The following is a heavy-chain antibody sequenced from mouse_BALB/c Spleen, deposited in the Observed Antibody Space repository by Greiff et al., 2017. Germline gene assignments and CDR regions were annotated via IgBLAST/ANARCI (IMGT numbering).Heavy chain of an antibody. CDR1: GFSLTSYG. CDR2: IWAGGST. CDR3: AREGENYYGSSSYFDY. V-gene: IGHV2-9*02. J-gene: IGHJ2*01. Sequence: QVQLQQSGPGLVAPSQSLSITCTVSGFSLTSYGVHWVRQPPGKGLEWLGVIWAGGSTNYNSALMSRLSISKDNSKSQVFLKMNSLQTDDTAMYYCAREGENYYGSSSYFDYWGQGTTLTVSS. D-gene: IGHD1-1*01.